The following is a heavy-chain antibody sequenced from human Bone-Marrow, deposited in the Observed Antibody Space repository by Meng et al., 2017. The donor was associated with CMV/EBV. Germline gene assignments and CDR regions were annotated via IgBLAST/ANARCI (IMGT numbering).Heavy chain of an antibody. J-gene: IGHJ4*02. V-gene: IGHV3-72*01. D-gene: IGHD1-1*01. CDR3: AREGETGTPFDY. CDR1: GFTFSDHY. Sequence: GESLKISCAASGFTFSDHYIDWVRQAPGKGLEWVARSRNKANSYTTEYAASVKGRFTISRDDSKNSLYLQMNSLRAEDTAVYYCAREGETGTPFDYWGQGTLVTVSS. CDR2: SRNKANSYTT.